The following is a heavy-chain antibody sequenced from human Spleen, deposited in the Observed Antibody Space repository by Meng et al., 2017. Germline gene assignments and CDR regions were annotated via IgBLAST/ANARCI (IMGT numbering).Heavy chain of an antibody. V-gene: IGHV1-46*01. CDR3: ARVADQSFGS. CDR1: GYPFSDYY. J-gene: IGHJ4*02. Sequence: ASVKVSCKASGYPFSDYYMYWLRQAPGQRPEWVGRINPSGRNTSYAQRFQGRVTMTRETSTNTVHMELSNLRSEDTAMYYCARVADQSFGSWGQGTLVTVSS. CDR2: INPSGRNT.